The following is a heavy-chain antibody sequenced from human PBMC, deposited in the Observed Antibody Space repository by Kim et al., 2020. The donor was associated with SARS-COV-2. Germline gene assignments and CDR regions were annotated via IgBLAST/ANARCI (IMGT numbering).Heavy chain of an antibody. CDR1: SDSFSAYY. V-gene: IGHV4-59*03. Sequence: SETLSLTCTVSSDSFSAYYWSWIRHLPGKGLEWIGYIFYGGDTNYNPSLKSRVTISWDTSRNQFSLDLTSVTDADTAVYYCAGSEGRASWHQFDYWGQG. CDR3: AGSEGRASWHQFDY. CDR2: IFYGGDT. J-gene: IGHJ4*02.